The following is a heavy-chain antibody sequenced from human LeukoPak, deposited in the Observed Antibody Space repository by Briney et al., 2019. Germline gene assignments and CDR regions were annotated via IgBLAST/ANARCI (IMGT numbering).Heavy chain of an antibody. CDR2: IKQDGSEK. CDR1: GFTFTSYW. V-gene: IGHV3-7*02. Sequence: SGGSLRLSCAASGFTFTSYWMTWVRQAPGKGLEWVANIKQDGSEKYYVDSVKGRFTISRDNAKNSLYLEMTSLRAEDTAVYYCASGSPAGDYWGQGTLVTVSS. D-gene: IGHD1-26*01. CDR3: ASGSPAGDY. J-gene: IGHJ4*02.